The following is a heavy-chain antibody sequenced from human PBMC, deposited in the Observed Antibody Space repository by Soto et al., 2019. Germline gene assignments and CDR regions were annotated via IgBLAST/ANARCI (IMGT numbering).Heavy chain of an antibody. CDR3: ARDWRAAAGSMSNAQAFPLIDRMYV. CDR2: INPNSGGT. V-gene: IGHV1-2*02. Sequence: GAPVKVYCKSAGYGFTGYYMHWVRQAPGQGLEWMGWINPNSGGTNYAQKFQGRVTMTRDTSISTAYMELSSLRSEDTAVYYCARDWRAAAGSMSNAQAFPLIDRMYVSAQRATV. D-gene: IGHD6-13*01. CDR1: GYGFTGYY. J-gene: IGHJ6*02.